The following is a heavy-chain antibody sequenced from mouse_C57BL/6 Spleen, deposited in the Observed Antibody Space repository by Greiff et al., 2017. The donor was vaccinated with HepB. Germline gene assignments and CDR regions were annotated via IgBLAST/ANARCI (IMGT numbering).Heavy chain of an antibody. CDR1: GFNIKDDY. V-gene: IGHV14-4*01. Sequence: VQLQQSGAELVRPGASVKLSCTASGFNIKDDYMHWVKQRPEQGLEWIGWIDPENGDTEDASKFQGKATITADTSSNTAYLQLSSLTSEDTAVYYCTTGGRDYWGQGTTLTVSS. CDR3: TTGGRDY. J-gene: IGHJ2*01. D-gene: IGHD1-1*01. CDR2: IDPENGDT.